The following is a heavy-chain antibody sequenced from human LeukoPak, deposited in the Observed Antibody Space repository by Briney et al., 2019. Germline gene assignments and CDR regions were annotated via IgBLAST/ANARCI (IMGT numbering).Heavy chain of an antibody. CDR1: GFTFSSYG. CDR2: IWYGGSNK. J-gene: IGHJ6*03. D-gene: IGHD6-19*01. V-gene: IGHV3-30*02. Sequence: GGSLRLSCAASGFTFSSYGMHWVRQAPGKGLEWVAVIWYGGSNKYYADSVKGRFTISRDNSKNTLYLQMNSLRAEDTAVYYCAKDGNPYSSGQSAVYYYYYMDVWGKGTTVTVSS. CDR3: AKDGNPYSSGQSAVYYYYYMDV.